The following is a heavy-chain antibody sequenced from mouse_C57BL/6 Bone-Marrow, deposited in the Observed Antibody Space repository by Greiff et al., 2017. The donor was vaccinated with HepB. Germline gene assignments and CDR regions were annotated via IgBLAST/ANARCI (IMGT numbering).Heavy chain of an antibody. CDR1: GFTFSDYY. J-gene: IGHJ1*03. V-gene: IGHV5-16*01. CDR2: INYDGSST. D-gene: IGHD1-1*01. CDR3: ARDTTVVEPLYWYFDV. Sequence: EVQRVESEGGLVQPGSSMKLSCTASGFTFSDYYMAWVRQVPEKGLEWVANINYDGSSTYYLDSLKSRFIISRDNAKNILYLQMSSLKSEDTATYYCARDTTVVEPLYWYFDVWGTGTTVTVSS.